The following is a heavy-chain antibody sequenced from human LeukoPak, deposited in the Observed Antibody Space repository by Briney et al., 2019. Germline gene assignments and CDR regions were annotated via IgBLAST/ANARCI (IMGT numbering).Heavy chain of an antibody. Sequence: GGSLRLSCAASGFSFTTYWMGWVRQAPGKGLVWVSHINNDGSSTSYADSVKGRFTISRDNAKNTLYLQMNSLRDEDTAVYYCARVRGGDTKDFDYWGQGTLVTVSS. CDR1: GFSFTTYW. CDR3: ARVRGGDTKDFDY. V-gene: IGHV3-74*01. J-gene: IGHJ4*02. CDR2: INNDGSST. D-gene: IGHD2-8*01.